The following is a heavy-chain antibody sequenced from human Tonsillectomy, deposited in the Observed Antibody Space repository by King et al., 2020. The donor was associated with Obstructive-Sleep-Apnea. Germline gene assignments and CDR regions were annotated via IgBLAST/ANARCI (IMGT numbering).Heavy chain of an antibody. CDR1: GVSVFSNSAA. V-gene: IGHV6-1*01. Sequence: VQLQQSGPGLVKPSQTLSLPCAISGVSVFSNSAAWNWVRQSPSRGLEWLGRTYYRSTLYNDYAVSVKSRITINPDTSKNQFSLQLNSVTPEDTAVYYCAREGGFIAAFLFDYWGQGTLVTVSS. CDR3: AREGGFIAAFLFDY. J-gene: IGHJ4*02. D-gene: IGHD6-25*01. CDR2: TYYRSTLYN.